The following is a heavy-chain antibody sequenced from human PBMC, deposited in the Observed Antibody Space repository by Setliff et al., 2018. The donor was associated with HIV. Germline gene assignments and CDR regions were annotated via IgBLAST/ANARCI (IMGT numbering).Heavy chain of an antibody. D-gene: IGHD3-3*01. J-gene: IGHJ4*02. CDR3: VSGPLSGYGYYFDY. V-gene: IGHV4-38-2*01. CDR2: FYHSGST. Sequence: PSETLSLSCAASGFSFSSYWMSWVRQAPGKGLEWIGSFYHSGSTFYNPSLKSRVTISLDASKNQFSLKLRSVTAADTAVYYCVSGPLSGYGYYFDYWGQGALVTVSS. CDR1: GFSFSSYW.